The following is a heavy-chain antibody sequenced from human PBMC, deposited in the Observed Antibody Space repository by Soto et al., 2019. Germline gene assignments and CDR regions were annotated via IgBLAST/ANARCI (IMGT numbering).Heavy chain of an antibody. D-gene: IGHD2-21*01. J-gene: IGHJ5*02. CDR2: IWHDGSNK. Sequence: QVQLVESGGGVVQPGRSLRLSCAASGFTFSSYGMHWVRQAPGKGLEWVAVIWHDGSNKYYADSVKGRFTISRDNSKNTLYLQMNSLCAEDTAVYYCARDSPKRYENVVVIAMNWFDPGGQGTLVTVCS. V-gene: IGHV3-33*01. CDR1: GFTFSSYG. CDR3: ARDSPKRYENVVVIAMNWFDP.